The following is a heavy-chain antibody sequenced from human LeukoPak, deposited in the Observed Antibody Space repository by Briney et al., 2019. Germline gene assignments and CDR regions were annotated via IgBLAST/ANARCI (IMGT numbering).Heavy chain of an antibody. J-gene: IGHJ3*02. Sequence: SETLSLTCTVSGGSISSYYWSWIRQPAGKGLEWIGRIYTSGSTNYNPSLKSRVTMSVDTSKNQFSLKLSSVTAADTAVYYCARDREYQLLSYQNDAFDIWGQGTMVTVSS. V-gene: IGHV4-4*07. CDR2: IYTSGST. D-gene: IGHD2-2*01. CDR3: ARDREYQLLSYQNDAFDI. CDR1: GGSISSYY.